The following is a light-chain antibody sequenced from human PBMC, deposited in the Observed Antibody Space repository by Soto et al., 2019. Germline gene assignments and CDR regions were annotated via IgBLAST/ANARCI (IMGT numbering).Light chain of an antibody. J-gene: IGLJ3*02. CDR2: DVS. V-gene: IGLV2-14*03. Sequence: QSALAQPASLSGSPGQSITISCTGTSSDIGSYSYVSWYQQHPGKAPKLMIFDVSYRPSGISDCFSGSKSGNTASLTISGLQPEDEADYYCSSYGASSTLFGGGTKLTVL. CDR3: SSYGASSTL. CDR1: SSDIGSYSY.